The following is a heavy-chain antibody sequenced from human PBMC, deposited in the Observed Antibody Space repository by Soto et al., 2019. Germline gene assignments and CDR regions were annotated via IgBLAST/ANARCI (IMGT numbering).Heavy chain of an antibody. D-gene: IGHD3-3*01. J-gene: IGHJ6*02. CDR3: ARDLKYYDFWSGSQPDYYYYGMDV. CDR2: IIPIFGTA. Sequence: GASVKVSCKASGGTFSIYAIIWVRQAPGQGLEWMGGIIPIFGTANYAQKFQGRVTITADESTSTAYMELSSLRSEDTAVYYCARDLKYYDFWSGSQPDYYYYGMDVWGQGTTVTVSS. CDR1: GGTFSIYA. V-gene: IGHV1-69*13.